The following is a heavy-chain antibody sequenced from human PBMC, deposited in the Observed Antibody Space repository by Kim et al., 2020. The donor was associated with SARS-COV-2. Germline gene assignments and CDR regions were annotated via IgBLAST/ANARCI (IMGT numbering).Heavy chain of an antibody. J-gene: IGHJ5*02. V-gene: IGHV4-34*01. Sequence: SETLSLTCAVYGGSFSGYYWSWIRQPPGKGLEWIGEINHSGSTNYNPSLKSRVTISVDTSKNQFSLKLSSVTAADTAVYYCAGPAITFGGVIAPFDPWGQGTLVTVSS. CDR2: INHSGST. CDR3: AGPAITFGGVIAPFDP. D-gene: IGHD3-16*02. CDR1: GGSFSGYY.